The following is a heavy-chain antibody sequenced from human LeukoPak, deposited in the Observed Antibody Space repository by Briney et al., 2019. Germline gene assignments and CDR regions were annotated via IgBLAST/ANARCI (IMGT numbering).Heavy chain of an antibody. CDR3: ASRRAYCGGDCYQFDY. J-gene: IGHJ4*02. CDR1: GGSISSGYY. V-gene: IGHV4-38-2*02. CDR2: IYHSGST. D-gene: IGHD2-21*02. Sequence: SETLSLTCTVSGGSISSGYYWGWIRQPPGKGLEWIGSIYHSGSTYYNPSLKSRVTISVDTSKNQFSLKLSSVTAADTAVYYCASRRAYCGGDCYQFDYWGQGTLVTVSS.